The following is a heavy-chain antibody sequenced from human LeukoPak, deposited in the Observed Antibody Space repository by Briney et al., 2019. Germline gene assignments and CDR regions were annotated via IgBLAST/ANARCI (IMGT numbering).Heavy chain of an antibody. D-gene: IGHD1-1*01. CDR3: ARQLTSGDCDY. Sequence: VESLRISCQGSGYSFTSYWICWVRQMPGRGLEWMGRIDPADSQTNYSPSFQGHVTISADKSISTVYLQWSTLKASDTAMYYCARQLTSGDCDYWGQGTLVTVSS. CDR1: GYSFTSYW. J-gene: IGHJ4*02. V-gene: IGHV5-10-1*01. CDR2: IDPADSQT.